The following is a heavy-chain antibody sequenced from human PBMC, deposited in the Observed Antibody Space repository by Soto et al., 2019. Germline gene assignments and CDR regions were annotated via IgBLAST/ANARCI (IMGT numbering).Heavy chain of an antibody. V-gene: IGHV1-46*01. CDR3: ARDPQRADSSGWYFDDY. D-gene: IGHD6-19*01. Sequence: GASVKVSCKASGYTFTSYYMHWVRQAPGQGLEWMGIINPSGGSTSYAQKFQGRVTMTRDTSTSTVYMELSSLRSEDTAVYYCARDPQRADSSGWYFDDYWGQGTLVTVSS. CDR1: GYTFTSYY. CDR2: INPSGGST. J-gene: IGHJ4*02.